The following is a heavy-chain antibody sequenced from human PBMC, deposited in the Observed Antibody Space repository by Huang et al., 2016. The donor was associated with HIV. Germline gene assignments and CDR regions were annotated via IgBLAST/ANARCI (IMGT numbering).Heavy chain of an antibody. CDR1: GYPFTTYG. V-gene: IGHV1-3*01. CDR3: ARAARGDGYQGAFDV. D-gene: IGHD2-2*03. J-gene: IGHJ3*01. Sequence: QVQLVQSGAEVKRPGASVQLSLRASGYPFTTYGIHWLLRAPGQSLQWLVWIPPSSGQSPFSEGCQDRITISRDTSSNTVYRELSNISPGYTATYYCARAARGDGYQGAFDVWGQGTVVTASS. CDR2: IPPSSGQS.